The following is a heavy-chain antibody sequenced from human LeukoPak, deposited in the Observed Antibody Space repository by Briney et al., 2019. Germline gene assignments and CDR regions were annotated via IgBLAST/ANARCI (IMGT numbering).Heavy chain of an antibody. CDR1: GFIFRNAW. V-gene: IGHV3-15*01. CDR2: IKSKSDGGTT. Sequence: GGSLRLSCAASGFIFRNAWMSWVRQAPGKGLEWVGRIKSKSDGGTTDYAAPVKGRFTISIDDSKNTLYLQMNILKTEDTAVYYCTTVWNCGGDCSDAFDIWGQGTMVTVSS. CDR3: TTVWNCGGDCSDAFDI. D-gene: IGHD2-21*02. J-gene: IGHJ3*02.